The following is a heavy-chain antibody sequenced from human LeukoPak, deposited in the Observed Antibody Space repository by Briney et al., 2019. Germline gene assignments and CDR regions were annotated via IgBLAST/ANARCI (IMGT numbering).Heavy chain of an antibody. Sequence: SSETLSFTCAVSGGSISSGGYSWSWIRQPPGKGLEWIGYIYHSGSTYYNPSLKSRVTISVDRSKNQFSLKLSSVTAADTAVYYCARVPAMSDGSAWFDPWGQGTLVTVSS. CDR3: ARVPAMSDGSAWFDP. J-gene: IGHJ5*02. V-gene: IGHV4-30-2*01. D-gene: IGHD2-2*01. CDR2: IYHSGST. CDR1: GGSISSGGYS.